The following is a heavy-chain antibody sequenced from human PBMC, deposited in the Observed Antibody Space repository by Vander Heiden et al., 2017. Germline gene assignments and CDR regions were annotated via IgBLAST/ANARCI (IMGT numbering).Heavy chain of an antibody. D-gene: IGHD3-10*01. Sequence: EVQLLESGGGLVQPGGSLRLSCAASGFTCRSHAMSWVRQAPGKGLEWVLAISGSGGSTYYADSVKGRFTISRDNSKNTLYLQMNSLRAEDTAVYYCAKAIPPYYYGSGSSPLDYWGQGTLVTVSS. CDR1: GFTCRSHA. CDR2: ISGSGGST. J-gene: IGHJ4*02. CDR3: AKAIPPYYYGSGSSPLDY. V-gene: IGHV3-23*01.